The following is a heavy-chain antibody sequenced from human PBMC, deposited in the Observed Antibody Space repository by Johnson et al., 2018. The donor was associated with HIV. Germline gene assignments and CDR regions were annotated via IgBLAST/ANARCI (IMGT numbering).Heavy chain of an antibody. V-gene: IGHV3-30*04. Sequence: QMLLVESGGGLVQPGGSLRLSCAASGFAFSSYALHWVRQAPGKGLEWVAVISYDGRDAYYADSVKGRFPSSRDNSKNTLYLQMNSLRPEDSAVYYCATLWFGEVSVYDAFDVWGQGTMVTVSS. J-gene: IGHJ3*01. D-gene: IGHD3-10*01. CDR2: ISYDGRDA. CDR1: GFAFSSYA. CDR3: ATLWFGEVSVYDAFDV.